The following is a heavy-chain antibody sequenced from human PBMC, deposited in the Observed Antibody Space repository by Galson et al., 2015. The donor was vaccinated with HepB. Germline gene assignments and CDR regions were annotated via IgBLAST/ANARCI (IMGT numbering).Heavy chain of an antibody. D-gene: IGHD6-13*01. J-gene: IGHJ5*02. V-gene: IGHV6-1*01. CDR1: GDSVSSNSAA. CDR3: ARDSSSWYERSLDP. CDR2: TYYRSKWYN. Sequence: CAISGDSVSSNSAAWNWIRQSPSRGLEWLGRTYYRSKWYNDYAVSVKSRITINPDTSKNQFSLQLNSVTPEDTAVYYCARDSSSWYERSLDPWGQGTLVTVSS.